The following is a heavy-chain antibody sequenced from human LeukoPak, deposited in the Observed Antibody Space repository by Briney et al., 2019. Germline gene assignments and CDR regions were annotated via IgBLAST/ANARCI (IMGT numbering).Heavy chain of an antibody. CDR1: GYTFTSYY. J-gene: IGHJ3*02. CDR2: INPSGGST. V-gene: IGHV1-46*01. D-gene: IGHD1-26*01. Sequence: ASVKVTCKASGYTFTSYYIHWVRQAPGQGLEWMGIINPSGGSTSYAQKFQGRVTVTRDTSTSTVYMELSSLRSEDTAVYYCAKSGSLILGAFDIWGQGTMVTVSS. CDR3: AKSGSLILGAFDI.